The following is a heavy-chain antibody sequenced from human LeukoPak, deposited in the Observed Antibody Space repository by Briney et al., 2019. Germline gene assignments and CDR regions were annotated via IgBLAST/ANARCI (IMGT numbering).Heavy chain of an antibody. CDR1: GFSVSSNY. Sequence: GGSLRLSCAASGFSVSSNYMTWVRQAPGQGLEWVSVIYSGDSTYYADSVKGRFTISRHNSKNTLYLQMNSLRAEDTAVYYCARDDSDSSGYNVYWGQGTLVTVSS. D-gene: IGHD3-22*01. CDR2: IYSGDST. V-gene: IGHV3-53*04. J-gene: IGHJ4*02. CDR3: ARDDSDSSGYNVY.